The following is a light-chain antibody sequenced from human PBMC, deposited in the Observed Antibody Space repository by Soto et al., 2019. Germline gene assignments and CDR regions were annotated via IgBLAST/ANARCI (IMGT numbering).Light chain of an antibody. CDR1: QSVYSY. CDR3: QQRSNWPPLT. V-gene: IGKV3-11*01. J-gene: IGKJ4*01. Sequence: EIVLTQSPATLSLSPGERATLSCRASQSVYSYLAWYQQKPGQAPRLLIYDASNRATGIPARFSGSGSGTHVTLTISSLEPDDFAVYYCQQRSNWPPLTFGGGTKVEIK. CDR2: DAS.